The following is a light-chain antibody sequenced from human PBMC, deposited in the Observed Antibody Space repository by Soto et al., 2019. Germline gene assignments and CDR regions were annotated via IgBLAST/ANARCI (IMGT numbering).Light chain of an antibody. CDR2: EVT. V-gene: IGLV2-18*02. J-gene: IGLJ2*01. CDR1: SSDVGSYNR. Sequence: QSALTQPPSVSGSPGQSVTISCTGTSSDVGSYNRVSWYQQPPGTAPKLMIYEVTNRPSGVPDRFSGTKSGNTASLTIPGLQAEDEADYYCSSYTTDTTLVFGGGTKLTVL. CDR3: SSYTTDTTLV.